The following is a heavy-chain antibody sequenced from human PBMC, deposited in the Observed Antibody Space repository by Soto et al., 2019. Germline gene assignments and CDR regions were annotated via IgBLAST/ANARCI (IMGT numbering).Heavy chain of an antibody. V-gene: IGHV1-69*04. CDR3: ARDPSPDYYDSSGYYHY. CDR1: GGTFSSYT. Sequence: SVKVSCKASGGTFSSYTISWVRQAPGQGLEWMGRIIPILGIANYAQKFQGRATITADKSTSTAYMELSSLRSEDTAVYYCARDPSPDYYDSSGYYHYWGQGTLVTVSS. D-gene: IGHD3-22*01. J-gene: IGHJ4*02. CDR2: IIPILGIA.